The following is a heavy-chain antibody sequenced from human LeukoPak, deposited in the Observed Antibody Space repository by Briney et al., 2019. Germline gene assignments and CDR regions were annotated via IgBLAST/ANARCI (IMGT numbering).Heavy chain of an antibody. V-gene: IGHV1-69*13. CDR1: GGTFSSYA. CDR3: ARDRRDGYNLGHYYFDY. CDR2: IIPIFGTA. Sequence: SVTLSCKASGGTFSSYAISWVRQAPGQGLEWMGGIIPIFGTANYAQKFQGRVTITADESTSTAYMELSSLRSEDTAVYYCARDRRDGYNLGHYYFDYWGQGTLVTVSS. J-gene: IGHJ4*02. D-gene: IGHD5-24*01.